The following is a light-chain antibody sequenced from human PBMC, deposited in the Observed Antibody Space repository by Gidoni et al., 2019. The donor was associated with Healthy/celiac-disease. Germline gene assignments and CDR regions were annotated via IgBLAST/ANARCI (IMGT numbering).Light chain of an antibody. CDR2: DAS. J-gene: IGKJ4*01. CDR1: QSVSSY. CDR3: QQRSNWPPRNT. V-gene: IGKV3-11*01. Sequence: DIVLTQSPATLSLSPGERATLSCRASQSVSSYLAWYQQKPGQAPRLLIYDASNRATGIPARFSGSGSGTDFTLTISSLEPEDFAVYYCQQRSNWPPRNTFGGGTKVEIK.